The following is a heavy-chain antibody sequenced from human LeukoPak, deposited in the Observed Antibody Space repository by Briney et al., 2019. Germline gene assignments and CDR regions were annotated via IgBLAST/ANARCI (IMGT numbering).Heavy chain of an antibody. CDR3: AGAPGSYVHYFDY. Sequence: GRSLRLSCAASGFTFSSYAMHWVRQAPGKGLEWVAVISYDGSNKYYADSVKGRFTISRDNSKNTLYLQMNSLRAEDTAVYYCAGAPGSYVHYFDYWGQGTLVTVSS. CDR2: ISYDGSNK. J-gene: IGHJ4*02. CDR1: GFTFSSYA. V-gene: IGHV3-30*04. D-gene: IGHD3-10*01.